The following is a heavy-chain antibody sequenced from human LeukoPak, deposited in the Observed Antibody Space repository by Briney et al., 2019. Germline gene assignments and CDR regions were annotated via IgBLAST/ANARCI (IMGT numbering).Heavy chain of an antibody. D-gene: IGHD3-9*01. CDR1: GYTLTELS. Sequence: ASVKVSCKVSGYTLTELSMHWVRQAPGKGLEWMGGFDPEDGETIYAQKFQGRVAMTEDTSTDTAYMELSSLRSEDTAVYYCATEGPTYYDILTGYSQKYYFDYWGQGTLVTVSS. J-gene: IGHJ4*02. CDR2: FDPEDGET. V-gene: IGHV1-24*01. CDR3: ATEGPTYYDILTGYSQKYYFDY.